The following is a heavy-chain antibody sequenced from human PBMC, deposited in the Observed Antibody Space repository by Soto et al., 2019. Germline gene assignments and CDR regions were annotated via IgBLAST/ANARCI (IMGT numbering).Heavy chain of an antibody. CDR1: GYSFTSYW. J-gene: IGHJ4*02. CDR2: IDPSDSYT. Sequence: GESLKISCKGSGYSFTSYWISSVRQMHGKGLEWMGRIDPSDSYTNYSPSFQGHVTISADKSTGTAYMEVNSLRFEDTAIYYCVRNSPIGSTFSGHDGIDYWGQGTLVTV. D-gene: IGHD5-12*01. CDR3: VRNSPIGSTFSGHDGIDY. V-gene: IGHV5-10-1*01.